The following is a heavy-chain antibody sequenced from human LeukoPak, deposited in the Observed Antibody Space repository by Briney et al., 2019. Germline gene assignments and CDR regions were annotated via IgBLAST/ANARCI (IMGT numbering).Heavy chain of an antibody. J-gene: IGHJ6*02. CDR1: GFTFSSYT. V-gene: IGHV3-21*01. CDR3: ARDPTPRYCSGGSCYTHYGMDV. Sequence: GGSLRVSCAASGFTFSSYTMNWVRQAPGKGLEWVSSISSSSSYIYYADSVKGRLTISRDNAKNSLYLQMNSLRAEDTAVYYCARDPTPRYCSGGSCYTHYGMDVWGQGTTVTVSS. CDR2: ISSSSSYI. D-gene: IGHD2-15*01.